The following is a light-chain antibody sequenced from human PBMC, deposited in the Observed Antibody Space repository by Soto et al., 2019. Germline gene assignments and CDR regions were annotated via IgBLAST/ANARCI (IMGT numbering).Light chain of an antibody. CDR2: ATS. J-gene: IGKJ1*01. V-gene: IGKV1-39*01. CDR1: QTIDNY. Sequence: DIQMTQSPSSLSASVGDRVTSTCRASQTIDNYLNWYQQKPGKAPKILISATSTLQRGVPSRFSGSGSGTDFTLTISSLQPEDFATYFCQQTYNSPRTFGQGTKVEIK. CDR3: QQTYNSPRT.